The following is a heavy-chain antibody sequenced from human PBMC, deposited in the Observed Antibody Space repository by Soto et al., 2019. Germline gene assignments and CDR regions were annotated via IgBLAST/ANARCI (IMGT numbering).Heavy chain of an antibody. J-gene: IGHJ4*02. Sequence: SETLSLTCTVSGAAVSNGDYRWNWIRQPPGKGLEWIGDIYNDGSTHYNPSLKSRVTISVDTSKNQFSLRLSSVTAADTAVYYCARGTYYYDSSGYYQFDYWGQGTLVTVSS. D-gene: IGHD3-22*01. V-gene: IGHV4-30-4*08. CDR2: IYNDGST. CDR3: ARGTYYYDSSGYYQFDY. CDR1: GAAVSNGDYR.